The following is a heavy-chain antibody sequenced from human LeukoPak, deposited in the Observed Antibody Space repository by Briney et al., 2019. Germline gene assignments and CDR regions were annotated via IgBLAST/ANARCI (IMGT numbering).Heavy chain of an antibody. CDR1: GFTFSSYG. J-gene: IGHJ4*02. V-gene: IGHV3-30*02. CDR2: IRYDGSNK. Sequence: GGSLRLSCAASGFTFSSYGMHWVRQAPGKGLEWVAFIRYDGSNKYYADSVKGRFTISRDNSKNTLYLQMNSLRAEDTAVYYCAKVPVGYCSGGSCYELGYWGQGTLVTVSS. CDR3: AKVPVGYCSGGSCYELGY. D-gene: IGHD2-15*01.